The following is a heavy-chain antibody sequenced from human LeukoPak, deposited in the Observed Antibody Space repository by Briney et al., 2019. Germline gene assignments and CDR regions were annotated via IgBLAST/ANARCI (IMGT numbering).Heavy chain of an antibody. CDR1: GFTFRSYA. CDR3: ARADYYDISNNYYVYDFDM. D-gene: IGHD3-22*01. CDR2: ISSSYTYI. J-gene: IGHJ3*02. Sequence: GGSLRLSCTASGFTFRSYAMNWVRQGPGKGLEWVSSISSSYTYIYYADSVKGRFTASRDNPSSSLYLQMNTLRPQETAVYYCARADYYDISNNYYVYDFDMWGQGTMVTVSS. V-gene: IGHV3-21*01.